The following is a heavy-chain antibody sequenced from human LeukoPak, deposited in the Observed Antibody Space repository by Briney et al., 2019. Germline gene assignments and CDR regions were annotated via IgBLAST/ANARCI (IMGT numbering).Heavy chain of an antibody. CDR3: ASWKPMVRGVMLVYYFDY. CDR2: INHSGST. V-gene: IGHV4-34*01. J-gene: IGHJ4*02. Sequence: SETLSLTCAVYGGSFSGYYWIWIRQPPGKGLEWIGEINHSGSTNYSPSLKSRVTISVDTSKNQFSLKLSSVTAADTAVYYCASWKPMVRGVMLVYYFDYWGQGTLVTVSS. D-gene: IGHD3-10*01. CDR1: GGSFSGYY.